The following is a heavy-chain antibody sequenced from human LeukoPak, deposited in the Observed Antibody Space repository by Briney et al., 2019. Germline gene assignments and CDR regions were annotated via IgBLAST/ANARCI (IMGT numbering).Heavy chain of an antibody. Sequence: YLSFSSAASGFSFDDYALHWLRQAPGKGLEWVYGISWNSGSIGYADSVKGRFAIARDNAKNSLYLQMNSLSAEGMALYYCAKGSGSYDFEVTYFDSWGQGTLVTVSS. CDR2: ISWNSGSI. CDR1: GFSFDDYA. D-gene: IGHD1-26*01. V-gene: IGHV3-9*03. CDR3: AKGSGSYDFEVTYFDS. J-gene: IGHJ4*02.